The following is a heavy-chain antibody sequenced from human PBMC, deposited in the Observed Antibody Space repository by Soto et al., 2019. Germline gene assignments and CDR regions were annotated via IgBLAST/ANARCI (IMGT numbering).Heavy chain of an antibody. D-gene: IGHD1-26*01. CDR3: AKETRPEGSGTKDDAFDI. Sequence: EVQLLESGGGLVQPGGSLRLSCAASGFTFSSYAMSWVRQAPGKGLEWVSAISGSGGSTYYADPVKGRFTISRDNSKNTLYLQMNSLRAEDTAVYYCAKETRPEGSGTKDDAFDIWGQGTMVTVSS. CDR1: GFTFSSYA. V-gene: IGHV3-23*01. CDR2: ISGSGGST. J-gene: IGHJ3*02.